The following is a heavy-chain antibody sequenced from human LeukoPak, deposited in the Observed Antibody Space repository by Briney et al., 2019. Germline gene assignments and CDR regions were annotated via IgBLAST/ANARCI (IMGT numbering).Heavy chain of an antibody. CDR3: ARDRGSYPIDC. D-gene: IGHD1-26*01. Sequence: PGGSLRLSCTASGFTFSSYSMNWVRQAPGKGLEWVSYISINSNMESYADSVKGRFTISRDNAKNSLYLQMNSLRVEDTAVYYCARDRGSYPIDCWGQGTLVTVSS. CDR1: GFTFSSYS. CDR2: ISINSNME. J-gene: IGHJ4*02. V-gene: IGHV3-48*04.